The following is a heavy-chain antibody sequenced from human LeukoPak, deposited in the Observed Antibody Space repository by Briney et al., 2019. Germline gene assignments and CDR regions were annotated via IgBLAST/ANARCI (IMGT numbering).Heavy chain of an antibody. CDR3: ARATRPRNWFDP. CDR1: GGSFSGYY. CDR2: IYYSGST. V-gene: IGHV4-31*11. Sequence: SETLSLTCAVYGGSFSGYYWSRIRQHPGKGLEWIGYIYYSGSTYYNPSLKSRVTISVDTSKNQFSLKLSSVTAADTAVYYCARATRPRNWFDPWGQGTLVTVSS. J-gene: IGHJ5*02.